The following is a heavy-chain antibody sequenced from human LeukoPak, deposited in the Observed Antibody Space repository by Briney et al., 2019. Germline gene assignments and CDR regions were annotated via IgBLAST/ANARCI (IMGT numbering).Heavy chain of an antibody. V-gene: IGHV3-21*01. CDR1: GFTFSSYS. J-gene: IGHJ3*02. CDR3: ARIYGGNVDAFDI. CDR2: ISSSSSYI. Sequence: GGSLRLSCAASGFTFSSYSMNWVRQAPGKGLEWVSSISSSSSYIYYADSVKGRFTISRDNAKNSLYLQMNSLRAEDTAVYYCARIYGGNVDAFDIWGQGTMVTVSS. D-gene: IGHD4-23*01.